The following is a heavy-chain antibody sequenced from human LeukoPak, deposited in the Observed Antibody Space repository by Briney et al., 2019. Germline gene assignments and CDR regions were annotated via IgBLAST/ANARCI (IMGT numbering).Heavy chain of an antibody. D-gene: IGHD4-17*01. CDR2: INPNSGGT. CDR3: ARDGRDYGDYDWFDP. J-gene: IGHJ5*02. V-gene: IGHV1-2*02. Sequence: ASVKVSCKASGYTFTGYYKHWVRQAPGQGLEWMGWINPNSGGTNYAQKFQGRVTMTRDTSISTAYMELSRLRSDDTAVYYCARDGRDYGDYDWFDPWGQGTLVTVSS. CDR1: GYTFTGYY.